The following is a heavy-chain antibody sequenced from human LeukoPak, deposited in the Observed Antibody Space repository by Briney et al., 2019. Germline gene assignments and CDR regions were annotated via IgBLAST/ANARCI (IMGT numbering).Heavy chain of an antibody. CDR3: ARLYLTTVTIGAFDI. Sequence: GGSLRLSCAASGFTFSSYSMNWVRQAPGKGLEWVSSISSSSSYIYYADSVKGRFTISRDNAKNSLCLQMNSLRAEDTAVYYCARLYLTTVTIGAFDIWGQGTMVTVSS. CDR1: GFTFSSYS. J-gene: IGHJ3*02. D-gene: IGHD4-11*01. CDR2: ISSSSSYI. V-gene: IGHV3-21*01.